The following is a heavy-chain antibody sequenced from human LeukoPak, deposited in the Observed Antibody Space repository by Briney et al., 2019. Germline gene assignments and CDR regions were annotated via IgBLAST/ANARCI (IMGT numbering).Heavy chain of an antibody. CDR3: ARGGSRISYYYYMDV. D-gene: IGHD2-15*01. Sequence: GRSLRLSCAASGFTFSSYGMHWVRQAPGKGLEWVAFIRYDGSNKYYADSVKGRFTISRDNSKNTLYLQMNSLRAEDTAVYYCARGGSRISYYYYMDVWGKGTTVTVSS. J-gene: IGHJ6*03. CDR2: IRYDGSNK. V-gene: IGHV3-30*02. CDR1: GFTFSSYG.